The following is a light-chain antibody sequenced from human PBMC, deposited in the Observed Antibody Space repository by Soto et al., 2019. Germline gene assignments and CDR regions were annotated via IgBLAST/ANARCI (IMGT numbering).Light chain of an antibody. J-gene: IGLJ1*01. Sequence: QSVLTQPPSASGSPGQSVTISCTGTSSDVGGYNYVSWYQQHPGKAPKLMIYEVSKRPSGVPDRFSGSKSGNTASLTVSGLQAEDEADYYCSSYAGRNTLVFGTGTKVTV. CDR1: SSDVGGYNY. V-gene: IGLV2-8*01. CDR3: SSYAGRNTLV. CDR2: EVS.